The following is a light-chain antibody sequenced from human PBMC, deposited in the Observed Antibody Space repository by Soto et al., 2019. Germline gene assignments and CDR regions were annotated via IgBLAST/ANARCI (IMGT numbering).Light chain of an antibody. Sequence: IQFTQSPSSLSASVGDRVTITCRASQGISSHLAWYQQKPGKAPKLLIYAASTLQTGVPSRFSGGGSGTDVTLTLSSLQPEDFATYYCQQVNSFPSTFGQGTRLEVK. J-gene: IGKJ5*01. V-gene: IGKV1-9*01. CDR3: QQVNSFPST. CDR2: AAS. CDR1: QGISSH.